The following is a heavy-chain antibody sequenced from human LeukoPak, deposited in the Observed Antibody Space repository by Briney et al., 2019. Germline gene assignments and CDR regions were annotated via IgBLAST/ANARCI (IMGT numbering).Heavy chain of an antibody. CDR1: GFTFSSYA. J-gene: IGHJ4*02. D-gene: IGHD3-22*01. Sequence: GGSLRLSCAASGFTFSSYAMSWVRQAPGKGLEWVSAISGSGGSTYYADSVKGRFTISRDNSKNTLYLQMNSLRAEDTAVYYCAKTPTYYCDSSGYSSYFDYWGQGTLVTVSS. CDR3: AKTPTYYCDSSGYSSYFDY. V-gene: IGHV3-23*01. CDR2: ISGSGGST.